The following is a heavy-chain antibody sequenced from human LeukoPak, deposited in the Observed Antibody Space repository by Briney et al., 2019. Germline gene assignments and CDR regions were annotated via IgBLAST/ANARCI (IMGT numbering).Heavy chain of an antibody. CDR2: INSDGSST. J-gene: IGHJ4*02. CDR3: ARGISGSFYAPDY. V-gene: IGHV3-74*01. D-gene: IGHD1-26*01. Sequence: GGSLRLSCAASGFTFSSYWMHWVRQAPGKGLVWVSRINSDGSSTSYADSVKGRFTISRDNAKNTLYLQMNSLRAEDTAVYYCARGISGSFYAPDYWGQGTLVTVSS. CDR1: GFTFSSYW.